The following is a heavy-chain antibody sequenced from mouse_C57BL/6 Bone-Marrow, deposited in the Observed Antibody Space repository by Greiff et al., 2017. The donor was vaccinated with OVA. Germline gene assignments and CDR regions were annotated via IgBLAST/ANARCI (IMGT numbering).Heavy chain of an antibody. Sequence: EVQLVESGPGLVKPSQSLSLTCSVTGYSITSGYYWNWIRQFPGNKLEWMGYISYDGGNKYNPSLKNRISITRDTSKNQFFLKLNSVTTEDTATYYCARDNDGYYLDYWGQGTSVTVSS. CDR2: ISYDGGN. V-gene: IGHV3-6*01. CDR1: GYSITSGYY. J-gene: IGHJ4*01. D-gene: IGHD2-3*01. CDR3: ARDNDGYYLDY.